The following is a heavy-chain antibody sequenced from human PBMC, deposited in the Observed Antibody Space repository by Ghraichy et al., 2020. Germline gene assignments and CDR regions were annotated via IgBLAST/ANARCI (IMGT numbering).Heavy chain of an antibody. V-gene: IGHV4-31*02. CDR2: IYYSGST. CDR3: ARDSSGYGYFDY. D-gene: IGHD3-22*01. CDR1: GGSISSGGYY. J-gene: IGHJ4*02. Sequence: SQTLSLTCTVYGGSISSGGYYWSWIRQHPGKGLEWIGYIYYSGSTYYNPSLKSRVTISVDTSKNQFSLRLSSVTAADTAVYYCARDSSGYGYFDYWGQGTLVTVSS.